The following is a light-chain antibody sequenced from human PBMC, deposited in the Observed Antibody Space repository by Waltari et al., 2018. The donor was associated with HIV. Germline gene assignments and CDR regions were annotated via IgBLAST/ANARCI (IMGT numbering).Light chain of an antibody. V-gene: IGLV1-51*01. J-gene: IGLJ1*01. CDR1: GTNIGNTY. CDR3: GTCPRSLIRYV. Sequence: PVSTQPASVCAAPGQKVTRSSSGSGTNIGNTYEAQNQQLPGTAPRLLIYDNTKRPSGLPDRFSGSKSGTSASLAISGLQAGDEADYYCGTCPRSLIRYVFGTGTKVTVL. CDR2: DNT.